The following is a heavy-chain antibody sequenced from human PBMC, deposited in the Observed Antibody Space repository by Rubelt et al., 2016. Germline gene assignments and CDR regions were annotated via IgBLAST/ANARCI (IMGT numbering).Heavy chain of an antibody. CDR2: IYYSGST. J-gene: IGHJ4*02. CDR1: GVSFSGYY. Sequence: QVQLQQWGAGLLKPSETLSLTCAVYGVSFSGYYWSWIRQPPGKGLEWIGSIYYSGSTYYNPSLKSRVTISVDTSKNQFSLKLSSVTAADAAVDYCARHVRGSSEYYVDYWGQGTLVTVSS. V-gene: IGHV4-34*01. D-gene: IGHD3-10*02. CDR3: ARHVRGSSEYYVDY.